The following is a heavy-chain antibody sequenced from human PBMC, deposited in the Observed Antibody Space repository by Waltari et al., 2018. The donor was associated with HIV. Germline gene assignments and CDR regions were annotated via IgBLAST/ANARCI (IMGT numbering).Heavy chain of an antibody. CDR3: ARDTYYYDSSGKTNGMDV. V-gene: IGHV4-59*01. CDR1: GGSISSYY. J-gene: IGHJ6*02. CDR2: IYYSGST. Sequence: QVQLQESGPGLVKPSETLALTRPVPGGSISSYYRRWFRQRLGMGLEWIGYIYYSGSTNYNRSLKSRVTISVDTSKNQFSLKLSSVTAADTAVYYCARDTYYYDSSGKTNGMDVWGQWTTVTVSS. D-gene: IGHD3-22*01.